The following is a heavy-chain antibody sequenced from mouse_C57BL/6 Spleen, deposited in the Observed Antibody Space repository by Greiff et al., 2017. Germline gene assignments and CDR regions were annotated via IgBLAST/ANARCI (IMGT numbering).Heavy chain of an antibody. D-gene: IGHD1-1*01. CDR3: ARSKSSYPYYFDY. CDR2: IYPGDGDT. V-gene: IGHV1-80*01. J-gene: IGHJ2*01. Sequence: VKLLESGAELVKPGASVKISCKASGYAFSSYWMNWVKQRPGKGLEWIGQIYPGDGDTNYNGKFKGKATLTADKSSSTAYMQLSSLTSADSAVYFCARSKSSYPYYFDYWGQGTTLTVSS. CDR1: GYAFSSYW.